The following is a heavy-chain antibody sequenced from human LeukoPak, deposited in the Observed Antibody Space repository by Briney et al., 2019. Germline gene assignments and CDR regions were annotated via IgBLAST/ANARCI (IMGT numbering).Heavy chain of an antibody. J-gene: IGHJ4*02. D-gene: IGHD2-15*01. Sequence: GESLKISCQGSGYRFTSYWIGWVRQMPGKGLEWMGIIYPGGSDTRYSPSFQGQVTISADKSISTAYLQWSSLKASDTATYYCARRGCSGGSCYSSAFDYWGQGTLVTVSS. CDR2: IYPGGSDT. V-gene: IGHV5-51*01. CDR3: ARRGCSGGSCYSSAFDY. CDR1: GYRFTSYW.